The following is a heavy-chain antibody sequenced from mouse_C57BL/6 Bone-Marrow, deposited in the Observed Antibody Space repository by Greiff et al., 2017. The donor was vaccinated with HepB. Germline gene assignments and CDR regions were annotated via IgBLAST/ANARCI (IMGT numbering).Heavy chain of an antibody. J-gene: IGHJ2*01. CDR2: INPYNGGT. D-gene: IGHD2-1*01. Sequence: VQLKQSGPVLVKPGASVKMSCKASGYTFTDYYMNWVKQSHGKSLEWIGVINPYNGGTSYNQKFKGKATLTVDKSSSTAYMELNSLTSEDSAVYYCARDPGNYCFDYWGQGTTLTVSS. CDR1: GYTFTDYY. V-gene: IGHV1-19*01. CDR3: ARDPGNYCFDY.